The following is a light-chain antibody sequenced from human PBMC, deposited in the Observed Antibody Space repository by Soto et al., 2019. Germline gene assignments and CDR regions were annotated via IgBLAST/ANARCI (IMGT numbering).Light chain of an antibody. CDR2: AAS. Sequence: DIQMTQSPSSLSASVGDRVTITCRARQGISNYLAWYQQKPGKVPKLLIYAASTLQSGVPSRFSGSGSGTDFTLTISSLQPEDVATYYCQKYNSAPAFGPGTKVEIK. V-gene: IGKV1-27*01. CDR3: QKYNSAPA. CDR1: QGISNY. J-gene: IGKJ1*01.